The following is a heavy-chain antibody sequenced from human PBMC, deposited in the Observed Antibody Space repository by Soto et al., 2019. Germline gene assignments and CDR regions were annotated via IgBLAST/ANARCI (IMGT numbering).Heavy chain of an antibody. D-gene: IGHD2-15*01. V-gene: IGHV1-69*06. CDR1: GGTFSTNP. CDR2: TGSGTGPG. Sequence: QVQLVQSGAEVTKPGSSVKVSCKASGGTFSTNPISWVRQAPGQGLEWMGGTGSGTGPGNHAQKFQGRLTITVDKSTSTVYMELSSLSSEDTAVYYCARRDSGGFYRYFDSWGQGTLVTVSS. J-gene: IGHJ4*02. CDR3: ARRDSGGFYRYFDS.